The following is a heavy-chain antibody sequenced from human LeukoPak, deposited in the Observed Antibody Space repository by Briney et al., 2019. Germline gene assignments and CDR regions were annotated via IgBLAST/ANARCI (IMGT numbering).Heavy chain of an antibody. CDR2: INSDGSST. CDR3: ARDYYYDSSGYIPAGDAIAF. Sequence: GGSLRLSCAASGFTFSSYWMHWVRQAPGKGLVWVSRINSDGSSTSYADSVKGRFTISRDNAKNSLYLQMNSLRAEDTAVYYCARDYYYDSSGYIPAGDAIAFWGQGTMVTVSS. V-gene: IGHV3-74*01. CDR1: GFTFSSYW. D-gene: IGHD3-22*01. J-gene: IGHJ3*01.